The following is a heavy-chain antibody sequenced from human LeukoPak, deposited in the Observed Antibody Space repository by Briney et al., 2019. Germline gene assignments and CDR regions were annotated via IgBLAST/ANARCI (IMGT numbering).Heavy chain of an antibody. D-gene: IGHD6-13*01. CDR2: INDSGST. J-gene: IGHJ6*03. V-gene: IGHV4-34*01. CDR3: ARGPYSSSWYYYYYYMDV. Sequence: SETLSLTCALYGGSFSGYYWSWIRQPPGKGLEWIGEINDSGSTNYNPSLKSRVTMSVDTSKNQISLKLTSVTAADTAVYYCARGPYSSSWYYYYYYMDVWGKGTTVTVSS. CDR1: GGSFSGYY.